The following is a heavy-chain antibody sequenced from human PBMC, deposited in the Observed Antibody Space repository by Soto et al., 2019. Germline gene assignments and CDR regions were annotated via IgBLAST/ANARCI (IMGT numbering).Heavy chain of an antibody. D-gene: IGHD2-8*02. CDR3: ARANTGLSEGACDV. J-gene: IGHJ3*01. CDR1: GFIFSDYV. Sequence: QVQLVQSGGGVVQPGTSLRLSCAASGFIFSDYVMYWFRQTPGKGLEWMAVISYDGTNKHYANSVKGRFFISRDNSNNTRYLQMSSLRPEASGIYYVARANTGLSEGACDVWGRGTLVAVSS. CDR2: ISYDGTNK. V-gene: IGHV3-30*04.